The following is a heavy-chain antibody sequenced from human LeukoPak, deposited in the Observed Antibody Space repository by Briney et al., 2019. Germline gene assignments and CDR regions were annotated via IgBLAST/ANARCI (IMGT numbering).Heavy chain of an antibody. CDR1: GFTFSSYS. J-gene: IGHJ6*02. D-gene: IGHD3-22*01. CDR3: ARNYYDSRGYYTRGMAV. V-gene: IGHV3-48*01. CDR2: ISSSSSTI. Sequence: PGGSLRLSCAASGFTFSSYSMNWVRQAPGKGLEWVSYISSSSSTIYYADSVKGRFTISRDNSKNTLYLQMNSLRAEDTAVYYCARNYYDSRGYYTRGMAVWGQGPTVTVSS.